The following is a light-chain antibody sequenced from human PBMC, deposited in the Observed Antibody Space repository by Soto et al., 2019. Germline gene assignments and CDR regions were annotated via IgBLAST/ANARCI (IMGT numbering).Light chain of an antibody. V-gene: IGLV2-23*01. CDR1: SSDVGTYNL. Sequence: QSVLTQPASVSGSPGQSITISCTGTSSDVGTYNLVSWYQQHPGKAPKLMVYEGTKRPSGVSHRFSGSKSGNTASLTISGLQADDEADYYCLSYAGSYNFVFGSGTKVTVL. CDR3: LSYAGSYNFV. CDR2: EGT. J-gene: IGLJ1*01.